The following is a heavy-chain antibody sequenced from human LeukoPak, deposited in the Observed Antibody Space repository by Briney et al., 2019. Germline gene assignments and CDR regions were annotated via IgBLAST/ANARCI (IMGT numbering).Heavy chain of an antibody. Sequence: SVTLSLTCTVSGGSINSYYWNWLRQPPGKTLEWIGYVSSSGSTNYSPFFKSRLTISLDTSKNQFSLNLRSVTAADTAVYYCARTLKDAYLNAFGYWGLGTLVAVSS. CDR1: GGSINSYY. CDR2: VSSSGST. CDR3: ARTLKDAYLNAFGY. D-gene: IGHD3-16*01. V-gene: IGHV4-59*01. J-gene: IGHJ4*02.